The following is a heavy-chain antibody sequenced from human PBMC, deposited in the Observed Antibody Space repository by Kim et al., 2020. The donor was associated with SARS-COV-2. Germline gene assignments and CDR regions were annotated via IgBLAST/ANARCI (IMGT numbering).Heavy chain of an antibody. V-gene: IGHV1-3*01. J-gene: IGHJ3*02. Sequence: ASVKVSCKASGYTFTGYAMHWVRQAPGQRLEWMGWINAGNGNTRYSQNFQGRVTITRDTSASTAYMELSSLRSEDTAVYYCARVSARYNWNDGDFDIWGQGTMVTVSS. CDR2: INAGNGNT. CDR1: GYTFTGYA. CDR3: ARVSARYNWNDGDFDI. D-gene: IGHD1-20*01.